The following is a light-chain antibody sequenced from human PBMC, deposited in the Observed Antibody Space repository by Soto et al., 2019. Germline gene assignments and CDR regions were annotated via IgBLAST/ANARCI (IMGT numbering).Light chain of an antibody. V-gene: IGLV3-21*02. CDR3: SSYTNTGTLYV. CDR2: ANS. Sequence: SYELTQPPSVSVAPGQTAKITCGGNNIGTKYVQWYQQKPGQAPVLVVFANSDRPPGIPERLSGSNSGNTATLTISGLQAEDEADYHCSSYTNTGTLYVFGTGTKVTVL. J-gene: IGLJ1*01. CDR1: NIGTKY.